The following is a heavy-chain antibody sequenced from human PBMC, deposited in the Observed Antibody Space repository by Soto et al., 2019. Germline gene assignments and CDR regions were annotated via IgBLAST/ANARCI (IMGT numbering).Heavy chain of an antibody. J-gene: IGHJ5*01. CDR1: GFTFSAYG. CDR2: ISYDGTDK. V-gene: IGHV3-30-3*01. D-gene: IGHD2-8*01. Sequence: AGGSLRLSCAASGFTFSAYGLHWVRQAPGKGLEWVALISYDGTDKTYADSVKGRFTISRDNSQNTLSLQMNSLGPEDTAVYYCARSIVPKVTMLIDTCGQGTLVTVSS. CDR3: ARSIVPKVTMLIDT.